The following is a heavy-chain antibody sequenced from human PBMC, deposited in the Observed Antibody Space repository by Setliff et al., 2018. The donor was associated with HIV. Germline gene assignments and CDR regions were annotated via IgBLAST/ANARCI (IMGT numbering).Heavy chain of an antibody. J-gene: IGHJ3*02. Sequence: GGSLRLSCAASGFTFSNSWMTWVRQAPGKGLEWVGRIKTKTQRGTTDYAAPVKGRFTISRDNAKNLVYLEMNSLRPEDTALYFCAKDYGDGHNWGAFDIWGQGIMVTVSS. CDR1: GFTFSNSW. D-gene: IGHD1-1*01. V-gene: IGHV3-15*05. CDR2: IKTKTQRGTT. CDR3: AKDYGDGHNWGAFDI.